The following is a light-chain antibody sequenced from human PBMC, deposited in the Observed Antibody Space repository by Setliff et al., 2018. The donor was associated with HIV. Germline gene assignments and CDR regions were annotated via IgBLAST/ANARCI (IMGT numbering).Light chain of an antibody. V-gene: IGLV1-47*01. CDR1: SSNIGSNF. J-gene: IGLJ1*01. CDR3: ASWDDSLNGHV. CDR2: ANN. Sequence: QSVLTQPPSASETPGQRVTISCSGSSSNIGSNFVYWYQQLPGSAPKLLIFANNQRPSGVPDRFSGSRSGTSASLAISGLQSQDESDYYCASWDDSLNGHVFGTGTKVTVL.